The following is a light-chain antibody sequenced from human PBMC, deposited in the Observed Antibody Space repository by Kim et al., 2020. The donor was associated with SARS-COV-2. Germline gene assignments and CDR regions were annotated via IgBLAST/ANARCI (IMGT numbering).Light chain of an antibody. Sequence: ALGQTVRITCQGDSLRSYYASWYQQKPGQAPVLVIYGKNNRPSGIPDRFSGSSSGNTASLTITGAQAEDEADYYCNSRDSSGNHLVFGGGTQLTFL. CDR1: SLRSYY. CDR2: GKN. J-gene: IGLJ3*02. V-gene: IGLV3-19*01. CDR3: NSRDSSGNHLV.